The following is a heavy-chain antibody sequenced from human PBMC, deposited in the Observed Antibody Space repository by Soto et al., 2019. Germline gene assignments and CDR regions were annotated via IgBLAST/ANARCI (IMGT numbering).Heavy chain of an antibody. CDR1: GFTFSSYG. CDR2: ISYDGSNK. Sequence: GGSLRVSCAASGFTFSSYGMHWVRRAPGKGLEWVAVISYDGSNKYYADSVKGRFTISRDNSKNTLYLQMNSLRAEDTAVYYCAKVVRRYGNYYYYGMDVWGQGTTVTVSS. CDR3: AKVVRRYGNYYYYGMDV. D-gene: IGHD3-10*01. J-gene: IGHJ6*02. V-gene: IGHV3-30*18.